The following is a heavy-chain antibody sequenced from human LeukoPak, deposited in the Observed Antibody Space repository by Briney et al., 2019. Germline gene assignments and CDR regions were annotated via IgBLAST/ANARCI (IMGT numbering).Heavy chain of an antibody. D-gene: IGHD2-2*01. CDR1: GFTFSSYW. J-gene: IGHJ5*02. V-gene: IGHV3-7*01. CDR3: ARDDCSSISCYHNWFDP. CDR2: INQDGSEK. Sequence: GGSLRLSCAASGFTFSSYWMSWVRQAPGKGLEWVANINQDGSEKYYVDSVKGRFTISRDNAKNSLYLQMNSLRAEDTAVYYCARDDCSSISCYHNWFDPWGQGTLVTVSS.